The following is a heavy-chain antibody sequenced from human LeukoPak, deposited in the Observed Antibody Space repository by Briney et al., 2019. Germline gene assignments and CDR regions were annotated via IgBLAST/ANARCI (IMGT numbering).Heavy chain of an antibody. CDR2: ISYDGSNK. D-gene: IGHD1-20*01. Sequence: GTSLRLSCAASGFTFSSYGMHWVRQAPGKGLEWVTLISYDGSNKYYADSVKGRLTISRDNSKNTLYLQMNSLRAEDTTVYYCAKEGYNWSLDSWGQGTLVTVSS. CDR1: GFTFSSYG. J-gene: IGHJ4*02. CDR3: AKEGYNWSLDS. V-gene: IGHV3-30*18.